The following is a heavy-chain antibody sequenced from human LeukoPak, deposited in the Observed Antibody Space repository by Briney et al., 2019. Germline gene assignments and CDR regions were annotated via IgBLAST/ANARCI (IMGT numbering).Heavy chain of an antibody. CDR2: MNPNSGNT. CDR1: GYTFTVYF. D-gene: IGHD3-3*01. J-gene: IGHJ4*02. CDR3: ARGALPYFWSGYYYFDY. Sequence: ASVKVSCKASGYTFTVYFIHWVRQAPGQGLEWMGWMNPNSGNTGYAQKFQGRVTMTRNTSISTAYMELSSLRSEDTAVYYCARGALPYFWSGYYYFDYWGQGTLVTVSS. V-gene: IGHV1-8*02.